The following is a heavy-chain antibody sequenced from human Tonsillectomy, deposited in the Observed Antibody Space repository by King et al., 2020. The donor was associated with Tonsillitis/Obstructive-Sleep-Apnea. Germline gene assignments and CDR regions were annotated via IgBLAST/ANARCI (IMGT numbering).Heavy chain of an antibody. Sequence: VQLVQSGAEVKNPGASVKVSCKASGYTFTSYYMHWVRQAPGQGLEWMGIINPSGGSTKYAQKFQGRLTMTRDTSTSTVYMELSSLRSEDTAVYYCERDPPVDIAAPDYWGQGTLVTVSS. J-gene: IGHJ4*02. CDR1: GYTFTSYY. CDR2: INPSGGST. CDR3: ERDPPVDIAAPDY. V-gene: IGHV1-46*01. D-gene: IGHD5-12*01.